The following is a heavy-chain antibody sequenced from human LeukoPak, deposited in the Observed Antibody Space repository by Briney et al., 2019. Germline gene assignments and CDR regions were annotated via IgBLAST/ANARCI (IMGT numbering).Heavy chain of an antibody. V-gene: IGHV1-69*05. CDR1: GGTFNSYA. D-gene: IGHD5-18*01. J-gene: IGHJ4*02. Sequence: SVKVSCKASGGTFNSYAISWVRQAPGQGREWMGRIIPIFGTANYAQKFQGRVTITTDESTSTAYMELSSLRSEDTAVYYCASGILGYSYGSHFDYWGQGTLVTVSS. CDR2: IIPIFGTA. CDR3: ASGILGYSYGSHFDY.